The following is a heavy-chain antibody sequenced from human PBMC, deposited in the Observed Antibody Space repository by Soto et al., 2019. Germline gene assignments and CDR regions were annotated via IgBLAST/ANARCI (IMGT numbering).Heavy chain of an antibody. CDR3: ARAGINANTCKGVHKNFDY. D-gene: IGHD1-7*01. Sequence: SETLSLTCTVSGGSISSGDYYWSWIRQPPGKGLEWIGYIYYSGSTYYNPSLKSRVTISVDTSKNQFSLKLSSVTAADTAVYYCARAGINANTCKGVHKNFDYWGQGTLVTVSS. J-gene: IGHJ4*02. CDR2: IYYSGST. CDR1: GGSISSGDYY. V-gene: IGHV4-30-4*01.